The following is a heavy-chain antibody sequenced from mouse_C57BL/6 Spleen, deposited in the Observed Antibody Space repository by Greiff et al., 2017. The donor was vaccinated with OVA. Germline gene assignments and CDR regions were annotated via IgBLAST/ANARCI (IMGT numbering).Heavy chain of an antibody. D-gene: IGHD2-4*01. J-gene: IGHJ3*01. V-gene: IGHV2-9*01. CDR1: GFSLTSYG. CDR3: AKHSLGLYDYDAGFAY. Sequence: VQLQESGPGLVAPSQSLSITCTVSGFSLTSYGVDWVRQPPGKGLEWLGVIWGGGSTNYNSAPMSRLSISKDNSKSQVFLKRNSLQTDDTAMYYCAKHSLGLYDYDAGFAYWGQGTLVTVSA. CDR2: IWGGGST.